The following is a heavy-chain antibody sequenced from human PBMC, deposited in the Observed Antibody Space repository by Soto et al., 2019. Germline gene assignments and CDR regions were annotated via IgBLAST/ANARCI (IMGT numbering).Heavy chain of an antibody. J-gene: IGHJ5*02. CDR2: IIPILGIA. CDR1: GYTFSYCS. CDR3: ARERDDYGDYVRLNWFDP. Sequence: GASVKVSCKASGYTFSYCSLHWFQQAPGQGLERMRWIIPILGIANYAQKFQGRVTITADKSTSTAYMELSSLRSEDTAVYYCARERDDYGDYVRLNWFDPWGQGTLVTVSS. V-gene: IGHV1-69*10. D-gene: IGHD4-17*01.